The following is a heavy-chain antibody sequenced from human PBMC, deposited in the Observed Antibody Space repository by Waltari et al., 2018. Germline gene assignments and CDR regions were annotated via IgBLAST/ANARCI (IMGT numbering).Heavy chain of an antibody. V-gene: IGHV4-59*01. CDR1: GDPIRGFY. CDR2: IYSGGPT. J-gene: IGHJ4*02. Sequence: QVQLQESGPGLVKPSETLSLTCTVPGDPIRGFYWSWIRQSPGKGLEWIGFIYSGGPTYYNPSLKSRATISVDTSKNQFALEISSVTAADTAVYYCARGGYGRFYFDYWGQGTLVTVSS. D-gene: IGHD5-18*01. CDR3: ARGGYGRFYFDY.